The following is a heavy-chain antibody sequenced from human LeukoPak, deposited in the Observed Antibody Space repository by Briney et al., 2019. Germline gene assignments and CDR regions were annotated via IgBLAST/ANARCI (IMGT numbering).Heavy chain of an antibody. V-gene: IGHV3-11*04. CDR3: ARDRAYTTFDY. Sequence: GGSLRLSCAALGFTFNDFYMYWIRQAPGKGPEWVAYISHSGRTISYADSVKGRFTISRDNAKNSLFLQMNSLRAEDTAIYFCARDRAYTTFDYWGQGTLVTVSS. J-gene: IGHJ4*02. CDR2: ISHSGRTI. D-gene: IGHD2-2*02. CDR1: GFTFNDFY.